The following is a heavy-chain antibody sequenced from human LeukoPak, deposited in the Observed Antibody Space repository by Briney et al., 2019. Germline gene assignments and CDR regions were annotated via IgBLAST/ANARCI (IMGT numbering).Heavy chain of an antibody. CDR2: ISSNGNT. Sequence: GGSLRLSCAASGFTFSTYGMYWVRQAPGKGLEYVSSISSNGNTYYANSVKGRFTISRDNPKNTLYLQMGSLRDEDLAVYYCARARVAAKSGYMDVWGTGTTVTISS. J-gene: IGHJ6*03. CDR1: GFTFSTYG. CDR3: ARARVAAKSGYMDV. V-gene: IGHV3-64*01. D-gene: IGHD2-15*01.